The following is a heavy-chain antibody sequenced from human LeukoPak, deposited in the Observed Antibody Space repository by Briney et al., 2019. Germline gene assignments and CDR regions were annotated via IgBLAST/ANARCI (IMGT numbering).Heavy chain of an antibody. V-gene: IGHV3-23*01. CDR3: AREYCSSASCHRNDY. Sequence: GGSLRLSCAASGFTFSGFAMSWVRRTPGKGLEWVSGISGSGDNTLYADSVKGRFTISRDNSKNTLYLEMNSLRAEDTAVYYCAREYCSSASCHRNDYWGQGTLVTVSS. CDR2: ISGSGDNT. CDR1: GFTFSGFA. D-gene: IGHD2-2*01. J-gene: IGHJ4*02.